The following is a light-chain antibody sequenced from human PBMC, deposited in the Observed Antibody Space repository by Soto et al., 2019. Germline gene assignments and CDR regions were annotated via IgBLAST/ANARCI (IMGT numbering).Light chain of an antibody. Sequence: QSVLTQPASVSGSPGQSITISCTGTSSDIGNYNFVSWYQQDPGTAPKAMIYEVSSRPSGVSNRFSGSKSGNTASLTISGLLAEDEAYDYYSSYTASTSFNLFGAGTKLTVL. CDR1: SSDIGNYNF. V-gene: IGLV2-14*01. CDR2: EVS. J-gene: IGLJ2*01. CDR3: SSYTASTSFNL.